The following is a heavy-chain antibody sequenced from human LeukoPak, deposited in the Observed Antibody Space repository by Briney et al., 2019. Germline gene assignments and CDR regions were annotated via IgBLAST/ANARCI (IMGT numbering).Heavy chain of an antibody. CDR2: INPSGGST. CDR3: ARIQYYYDSSGYGGGRFIAEAPPEFDP. J-gene: IGHJ5*02. CDR1: GYTFTSYY. D-gene: IGHD3-22*01. V-gene: IGHV1-46*01. Sequence: ASVKVSCKASGYTFTSYYMHWVRQAPGQGLEWMGIINPSGGSTSYAQKFQGRVTMTRDTSTSTVYMELSSLRSDDTAVYYCARIQYYYDSSGYGGGRFIAEAPPEFDPWGQGTLVTVSS.